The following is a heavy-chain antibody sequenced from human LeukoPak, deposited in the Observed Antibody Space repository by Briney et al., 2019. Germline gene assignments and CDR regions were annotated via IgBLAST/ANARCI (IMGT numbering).Heavy chain of an antibody. CDR3: ARDGDYGTGSYRGCIDS. J-gene: IGHJ4*02. Sequence: GASVKVSCKASGYTFTGYYMHWVRQAPGQGLEWMGWINPNSGGTNYAQKFQGRVTMTRDTSISTAYLDLSSLRSDDTAVYYCARDGDYGTGSYRGCIDSWGQGTPVTVSP. V-gene: IGHV1-2*02. CDR2: INPNSGGT. D-gene: IGHD3-10*01. CDR1: GYTFTGYY.